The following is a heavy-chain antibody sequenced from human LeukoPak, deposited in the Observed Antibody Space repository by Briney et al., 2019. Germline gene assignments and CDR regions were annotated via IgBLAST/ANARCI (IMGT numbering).Heavy chain of an antibody. CDR1: GFTFSSYA. V-gene: IGHV3-23*01. J-gene: IGHJ4*02. D-gene: IGHD3-22*01. CDR2: ISGSGGST. Sequence: GGSLRLSCAASGFTFSSYAMSWVRQAPGKGLEWVSAISGSGGSTYYTDSVKGRFTISRDNSKNTLYLQMNSLRAEDTAVYYCAKDRSRRYYDSSGYYFDYWGQGTLVTVSS. CDR3: AKDRSRRYYDSSGYYFDY.